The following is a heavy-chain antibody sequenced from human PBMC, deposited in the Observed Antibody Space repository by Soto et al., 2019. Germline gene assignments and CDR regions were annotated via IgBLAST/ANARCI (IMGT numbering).Heavy chain of an antibody. Sequence: ASVKVSCTASEGTFSSYAISWVRQAPGQGLEWMGGIIPIFGTANYAQKFQGRVTITADESTSTAYMELSSLRSEDTAVYYCARDKGSYRWFDPWGQGTLVTVSS. D-gene: IGHD5-18*01. CDR2: IIPIFGTA. CDR1: EGTFSSYA. CDR3: ARDKGSYRWFDP. J-gene: IGHJ5*02. V-gene: IGHV1-69*13.